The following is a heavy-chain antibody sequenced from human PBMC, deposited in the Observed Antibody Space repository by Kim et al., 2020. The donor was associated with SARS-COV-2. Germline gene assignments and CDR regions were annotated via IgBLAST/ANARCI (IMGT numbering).Heavy chain of an antibody. V-gene: IGHV7-4-1*02. CDR3: ARERKSGYDFLSWGVYYYYYYGMDV. CDR1: GYTFTSYA. J-gene: IGHJ6*02. Sequence: ASVKVSCKSSGYTFTSYAMNWVRQAPGQGLEWMGWINTNTGNPTYAQGFTGRFVFSLDTSVSTAYLQISSLKAEDTAVYYCARERKSGYDFLSWGVYYYYYYGMDVWGQGTTVTVSS. D-gene: IGHD5-12*01. CDR2: INTNTGNP.